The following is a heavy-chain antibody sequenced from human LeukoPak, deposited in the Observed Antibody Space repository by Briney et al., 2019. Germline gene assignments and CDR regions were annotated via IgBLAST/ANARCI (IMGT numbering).Heavy chain of an antibody. CDR3: ARAPYDILTGYSLNWFDP. CDR1: GYTFTTYA. CDR2: INADNGNT. D-gene: IGHD3-9*01. J-gene: IGHJ5*02. V-gene: IGHV1-3*01. Sequence: GPVKVSCKASGYTFTTYAMHWVRQAPGQRLEWMGWINADNGNTKYSQKFRGRVIITRDTSAYTAYMELSSLNSEDTAVYYCARAPYDILTGYSLNWFDPWGQGTLVTVPS.